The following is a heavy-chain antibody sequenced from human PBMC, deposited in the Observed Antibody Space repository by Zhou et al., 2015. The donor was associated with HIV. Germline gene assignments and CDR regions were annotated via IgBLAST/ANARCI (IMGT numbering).Heavy chain of an antibody. CDR3: ARDFGRRTLGMTTVTFPFDY. CDR1: GYTFTSYG. V-gene: IGHV1-18*01. J-gene: IGHJ4*02. D-gene: IGHD4-17*01. CDR2: ISAYNGNT. Sequence: QVQLVQSGAEVKKPGASVKVSCKASGYTFTSYGISWVRQAPGQGLEWMGWISAYNGNTNYAQKLQGRVTMTTDTSTSTAYMELRSLRSDDTAVYYCARDFGRRTLGMTTVTFPFDYWGQGTLVTVSS.